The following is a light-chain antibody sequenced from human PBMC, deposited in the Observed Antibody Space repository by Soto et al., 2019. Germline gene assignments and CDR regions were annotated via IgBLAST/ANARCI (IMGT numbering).Light chain of an antibody. CDR1: QSVSRD. Sequence: EIVMTQSPATLSVSQGERATLSCRASQSVSRDLAWYQQKPGQAPRLLIYGASTRATGIPARFSGSGSGTEFTLTISSLQSEDFAVYYCQQYNNWPPLSFGQGTKVDIK. V-gene: IGKV3-15*01. J-gene: IGKJ2*03. CDR3: QQYNNWPPLS. CDR2: GAS.